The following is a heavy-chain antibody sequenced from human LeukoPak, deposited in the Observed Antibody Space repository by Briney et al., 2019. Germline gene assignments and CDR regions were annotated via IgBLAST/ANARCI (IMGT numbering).Heavy chain of an antibody. Sequence: AGGSLRLSCAASGFTFNSYSMNWLRQAPGKGLEWFSSISSSSSYIYYAAPVKGRFTNSRDNAKNSLYLQMNSLRAEDTAVYYCARDFPSYQLLIYAGYYYYGMDVWGQGTTVTVSS. J-gene: IGHJ6*02. V-gene: IGHV3-21*01. CDR3: ARDFPSYQLLIYAGYYYYGMDV. D-gene: IGHD2-2*01. CDR2: ISSSSSYI. CDR1: GFTFNSYS.